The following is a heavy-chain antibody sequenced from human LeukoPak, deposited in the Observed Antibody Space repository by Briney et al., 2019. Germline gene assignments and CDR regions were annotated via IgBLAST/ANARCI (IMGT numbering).Heavy chain of an antibody. CDR3: AREPVLRYFDWLSPLDY. CDR1: GYTFTGYY. Sequence: ASVKVSCKASGYTFTGYYMHWVRQAPGQGLEWMGWINPNSGGTNYAQKFQGRVTMTRDTSISTAYMELSMLRSDDTAVYYCAREPVLRYFDWLSPLDYWGQGTLVTVSS. J-gene: IGHJ4*02. CDR2: INPNSGGT. D-gene: IGHD3-9*01. V-gene: IGHV1-2*02.